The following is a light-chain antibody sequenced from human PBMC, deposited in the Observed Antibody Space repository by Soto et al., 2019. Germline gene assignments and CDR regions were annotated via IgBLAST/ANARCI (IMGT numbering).Light chain of an antibody. CDR3: QQYGDSPVT. Sequence: EIVLTKSPGTMTLSPGDRATLSCRASQTVRANYLAWYQQKPGQAPRLVIHGASNRATDIPDRVSGSGSGTDFTLTINRLGPEDFAVYYCQQYGDSPVTFGQGTKVDIK. J-gene: IGKJ1*01. CDR1: QTVRANY. CDR2: GAS. V-gene: IGKV3-20*01.